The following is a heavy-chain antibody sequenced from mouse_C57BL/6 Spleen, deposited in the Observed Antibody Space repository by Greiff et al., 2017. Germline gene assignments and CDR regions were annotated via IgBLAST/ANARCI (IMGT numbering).Heavy chain of an antibody. CDR3: ARCGMDY. J-gene: IGHJ4*01. CDR2: IHPNSGST. Sequence: QVQLQQSVAELVQPGASVKLSCKASGYTFTSYWMHWVKQRPGQGLEWIGMIHPNSGSTNYTEKFKSKATLTVDTSSSTAYMQLSSLTSEDSAVYDCARCGMDYWGQGTTVTVSS. V-gene: IGHV1-64*01. CDR1: GYTFTSYW.